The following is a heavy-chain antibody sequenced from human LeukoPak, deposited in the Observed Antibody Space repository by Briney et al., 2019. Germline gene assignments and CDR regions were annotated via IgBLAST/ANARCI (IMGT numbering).Heavy chain of an antibody. J-gene: IGHJ4*02. D-gene: IGHD6-19*01. Sequence: PGGSLRLSCAASGFTFRNAWMTWVRQAPGKGLEGVGRIKSKTDGGTTDYAAPVKGRFTISRDDSKNTLDLQMNSLKTEDTAVYYCTTDNRNLQYSSGWYDFDYWGQGTLVTVSS. V-gene: IGHV3-15*01. CDR1: GFTFRNAW. CDR3: TTDNRNLQYSSGWYDFDY. CDR2: IKSKTDGGTT.